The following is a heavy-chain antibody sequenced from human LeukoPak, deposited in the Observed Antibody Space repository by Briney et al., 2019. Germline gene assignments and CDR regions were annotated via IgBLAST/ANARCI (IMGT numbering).Heavy chain of an antibody. CDR3: ARGGYSSGWYLFFGL. Sequence: PSETLSLTCAVSGYSINSGYYWGWTRQPPGKGLEFIGSIYHSGTTYYNPSLKSRVTISVDTSNNHFSLKLSSVTAADTAVYYCARGGYSSGWYLFFGLWGRGTLVTVSS. CDR1: GYSINSGYY. CDR2: IYHSGTT. V-gene: IGHV4-38-2*01. J-gene: IGHJ2*01. D-gene: IGHD6-19*01.